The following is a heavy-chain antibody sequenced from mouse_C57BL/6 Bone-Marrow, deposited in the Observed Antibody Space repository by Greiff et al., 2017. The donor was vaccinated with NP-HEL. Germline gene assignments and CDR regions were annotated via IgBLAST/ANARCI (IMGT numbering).Heavy chain of an antibody. V-gene: IGHV1-19*01. CDR1: GYTFTDYY. Sequence: VQLQQSGPVLVKPGASVKMSCKASGYTFTDYYMNWVKQSHGKSLEWIGVINPYNGGTSYNQKFKGKATLTVDKSSSTAYMVLNGLTYEDSAVYYGARWGGLRFYYAMDYWGQGTSVTVSS. CDR2: INPYNGGT. D-gene: IGHD3-1*01. J-gene: IGHJ4*01. CDR3: ARWGGLRFYYAMDY.